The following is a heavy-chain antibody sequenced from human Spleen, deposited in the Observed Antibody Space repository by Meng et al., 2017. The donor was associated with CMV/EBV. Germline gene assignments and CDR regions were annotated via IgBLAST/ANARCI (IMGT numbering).Heavy chain of an antibody. CDR1: GGSISRSSYY. D-gene: IGHD5-12*01. CDR3: ARAKEEWLRFLFDY. Sequence: GSLRLSCTVSGGSISRSSYYWGWIRQPPGKGLEWIGSIYYSGSTYYNPSLKSRVTISVDTSKNQFSLKLSSATAADTAVYYCARAKEEWLRFLFDYWGQGTLVTVSS. V-gene: IGHV4-39*07. CDR2: IYYSGST. J-gene: IGHJ4*02.